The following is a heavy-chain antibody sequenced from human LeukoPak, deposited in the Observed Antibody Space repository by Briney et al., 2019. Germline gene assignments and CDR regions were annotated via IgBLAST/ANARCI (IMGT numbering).Heavy chain of an antibody. CDR2: IDPDGTET. CDR3: TRAYDSGTYSTFDY. Sequence: GGSLRLSCAASGFMFSSYWMHWVRLGPGKGLVWVSCIDPDGTETTYADSVEGRLTISRDNAKNTVFLQMNNLTAEDTAVYYCTRAYDSGTYSTFDYWGQGALVTVTS. D-gene: IGHD3-10*01. CDR1: GFMFSSYW. V-gene: IGHV3-74*01. J-gene: IGHJ4*02.